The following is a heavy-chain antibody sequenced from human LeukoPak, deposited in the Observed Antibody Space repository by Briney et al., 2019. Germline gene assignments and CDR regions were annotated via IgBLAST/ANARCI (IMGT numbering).Heavy chain of an antibody. CDR1: GGSISSGGYY. J-gene: IGHJ4*02. CDR3: ARAVYDYIWGSYRFDY. CDR2: IYYSGST. Sequence: PSQTLSLTCTVSGGSISSGGYYWSWIRQHPGKGLEWIGFIYYSGSTYYNPSLKSRVTFSVDKSKNQFSLKLSSVNAADTAVYYCARAVYDYIWGSYRFDYWGQGTLVTVSS. V-gene: IGHV4-31*03. D-gene: IGHD3-16*02.